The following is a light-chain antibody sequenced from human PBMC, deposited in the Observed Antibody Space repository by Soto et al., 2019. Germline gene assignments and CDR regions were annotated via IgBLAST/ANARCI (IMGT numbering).Light chain of an antibody. CDR1: SSYVGSYNY. Sequence: QPVLTQPASVSGSPGQSITISCTGSSSYVGSYNYVSWYQQHPGKAPKVMIYDVSNRPSGVSYRFSGSKSGNTASLTISGLQAEDEADYYCSSYTTSSTYVFGTGTKVPVL. J-gene: IGLJ1*01. CDR3: SSYTTSSTYV. V-gene: IGLV2-14*01. CDR2: DVS.